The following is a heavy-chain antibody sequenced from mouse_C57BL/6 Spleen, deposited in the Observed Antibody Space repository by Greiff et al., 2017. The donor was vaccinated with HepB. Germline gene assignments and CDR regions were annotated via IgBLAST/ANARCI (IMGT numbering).Heavy chain of an antibody. J-gene: IGHJ4*01. CDR3: ARSRSSGGVYYYAMDY. V-gene: IGHV1-63*01. D-gene: IGHD3-2*02. CDR2: IYPGGGYT. CDR1: GYTFTNYW. Sequence: QVQLQQSGAELVRPGTSVKMSCKASGYTFTNYWIGWAKQRPGHGLEWIGDIYPGGGYTNYNEKFKGKATLTADKSSSTAYMQFSSLTSEDSAIYYGARSRSSGGVYYYAMDYWGQGTSVTVSS.